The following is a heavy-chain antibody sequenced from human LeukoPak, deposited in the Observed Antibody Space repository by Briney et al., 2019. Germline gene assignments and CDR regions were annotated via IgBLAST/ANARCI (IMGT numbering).Heavy chain of an antibody. CDR2: IRKKAHSYTI. CDR3: TRVTGTYDLDY. CDR1: GFTFSDHY. D-gene: IGHD3-9*01. Sequence: PGGSLRLSCAASGFTFSDHYMDWVRQAPGKGLEWVGRIRKKAHSYTIEYAASVKGRLTVSRDDSKNSLYLQMNSLKTEDSAVYYCTRVTGTYDLDYWGQGTLVTVSS. J-gene: IGHJ4*02. V-gene: IGHV3-72*01.